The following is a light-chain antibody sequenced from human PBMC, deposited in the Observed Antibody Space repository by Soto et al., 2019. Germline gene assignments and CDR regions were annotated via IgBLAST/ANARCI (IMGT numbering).Light chain of an antibody. CDR2: DAS. CDR1: QSVSATY. J-gene: IGKJ3*01. V-gene: IGKV3-20*01. CDR3: QQYGNFLS. Sequence: EIVLTQSPGTLSLSPGQGATLSCRASQSVSATYLAWYQQKRGQAPRLLIYDASSRATGIPDRFTGSGSGTDFTLTISRLEPEDFAVYYCQQYGNFLSFGPGTKVDIK.